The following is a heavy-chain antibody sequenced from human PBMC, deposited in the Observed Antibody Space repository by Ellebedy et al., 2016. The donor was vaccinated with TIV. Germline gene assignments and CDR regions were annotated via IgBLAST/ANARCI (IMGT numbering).Heavy chain of an antibody. CDR3: AKDIGGLGENWFDP. CDR1: GFTFDDYA. V-gene: IGHV3-9*01. J-gene: IGHJ5*02. Sequence: PGGSLRLSCAASGFTFDDYAMHWVRQAPGKGLEWVSGISWNSGSIGYADSVKGRFTISRDNAKNSLYLQMNSLRAEDTALYYCAKDIGGLGENWFDPWGQGTLVTVSS. CDR2: ISWNSGSI. D-gene: IGHD3-10*01.